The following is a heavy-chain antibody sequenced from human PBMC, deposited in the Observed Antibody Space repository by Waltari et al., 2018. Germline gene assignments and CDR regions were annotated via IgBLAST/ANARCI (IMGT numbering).Heavy chain of an antibody. D-gene: IGHD3-3*01. V-gene: IGHV5-51*01. CDR2: IYPGDSDT. J-gene: IGHJ4*02. CDR3: ARQAPNYDFWSGSSGGIDY. Sequence: EVQLVQSGAAVKKPGESLKISCKGSGYSFTSYWLGWVRQRPGKGREWMGIIYPGDSDTRYSPSCQGQVTISADKSISTAYLQWSSLKASDTAMYYCARQAPNYDFWSGSSGGIDYWGQGTLVTVSS. CDR1: GYSFTSYW.